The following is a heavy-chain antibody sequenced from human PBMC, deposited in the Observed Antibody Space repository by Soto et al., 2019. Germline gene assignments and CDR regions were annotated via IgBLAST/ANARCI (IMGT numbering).Heavy chain of an antibody. V-gene: IGHV1-24*01. CDR2: FDPEDGET. J-gene: IGHJ4*02. Sequence: GASVKVSCKVSGYTLTELSMHWVRQAPGKGLEWMGGFDPEDGETIYAQKFQGRVTMTEDTSTDTAYMELSSLRSEDTAVYYCATDVTIFGVAIQTFDYWGQGTLVTVSS. CDR3: ATDVTIFGVAIQTFDY. D-gene: IGHD3-3*01. CDR1: GYTLTELS.